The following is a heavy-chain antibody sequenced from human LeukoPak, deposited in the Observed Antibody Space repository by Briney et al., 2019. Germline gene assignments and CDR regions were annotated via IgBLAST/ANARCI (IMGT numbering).Heavy chain of an antibody. J-gene: IGHJ4*02. D-gene: IGHD3-22*01. CDR2: ISWNSGSI. CDR1: GFTFDDYA. CDR3: AKDDDSSGEKGFDY. V-gene: IGHV3-9*01. Sequence: GGSLRLSCAASGFTFDDYAVHWVRQAPGKGLEWVSGISWNSGSIGYADSVKGRFTISRDNAKNSLYLQMNSLRAEDTALYYCAKDDDSSGEKGFDYWGQGTLVTVSS.